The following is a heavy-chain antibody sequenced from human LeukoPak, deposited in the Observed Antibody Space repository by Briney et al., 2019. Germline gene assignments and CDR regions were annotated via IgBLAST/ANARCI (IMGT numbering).Heavy chain of an antibody. Sequence: GGSLRLSCAASGFTFSGYAMSWVRQAPGKGLEWVSAISGSGGSTYYADSVKGRFTISRDNSKNTLYLQMNSLRAEDTAVYYCARCRGFFDYGVYFDYWGQGTLVTVSS. D-gene: IGHD4-17*01. CDR1: GFTFSGYA. CDR2: ISGSGGST. V-gene: IGHV3-23*01. CDR3: ARCRGFFDYGVYFDY. J-gene: IGHJ4*02.